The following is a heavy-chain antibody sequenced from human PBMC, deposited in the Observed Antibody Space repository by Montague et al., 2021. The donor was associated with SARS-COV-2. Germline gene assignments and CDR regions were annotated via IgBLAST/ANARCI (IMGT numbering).Heavy chain of an antibody. V-gene: IGHV4-34*01. CDR1: GGSFSGYY. D-gene: IGHD2-8*01. CDR2: INHSGST. J-gene: IGHJ4*02. CDR3: AGANGYYFDY. Sequence: SETLSLTCAVYGGSFSGYYWSWIRQPPGKGLEWIGEINHSGSTNYNPSHKSRVTISVDTSKNQFSLKLSYVTAADTAVYYCAGANGYYFDYWGQGTLVTVSS.